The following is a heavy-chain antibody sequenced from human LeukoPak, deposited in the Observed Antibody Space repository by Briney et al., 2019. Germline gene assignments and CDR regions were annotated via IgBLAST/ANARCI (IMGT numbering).Heavy chain of an antibody. V-gene: IGHV4-39*07. J-gene: IGHJ6*03. CDR1: GDSISSYY. CDR3: ARDTRGYSHGNYYYYMDV. Sequence: PSETLSLTCTVSGDSISSYYWGWIRQPPGKGLEWIGSIYYSGSTYYNPSLKSQVTISVDTSKNQFSLKLSSVTAADTAVYYCARDTRGYSHGNYYYYMDVWGKGTTVTVSS. D-gene: IGHD5-18*01. CDR2: IYYSGST.